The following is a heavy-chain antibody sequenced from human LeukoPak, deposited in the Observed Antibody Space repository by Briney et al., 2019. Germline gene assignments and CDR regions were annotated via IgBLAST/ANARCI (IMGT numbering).Heavy chain of an antibody. V-gene: IGHV3-33*01. Sequence: GRSLRLSCAASGFTFSSYGMHWVRQAPGKGLEWVAIIWYDGNNKYYADFVKGRFTISRDNSKNTLYLQLNSLRAEDTAVYNCARDRGSREDGMDVWGQGTTVTVSS. CDR1: GFTFSSYG. CDR3: ARDRGSREDGMDV. CDR2: IWYDGNNK. D-gene: IGHD1-26*01. J-gene: IGHJ6*02.